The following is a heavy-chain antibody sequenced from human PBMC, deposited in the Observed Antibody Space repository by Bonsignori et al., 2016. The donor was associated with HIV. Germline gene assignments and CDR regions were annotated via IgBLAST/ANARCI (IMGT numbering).Heavy chain of an antibody. CDR1: GFTFSSYE. CDR3: AREGSYYDSSGYHPSFDY. V-gene: IGHV3-48*03. CDR2: ISSSGSTI. D-gene: IGHD3-22*01. J-gene: IGHJ4*02. Sequence: GGSLRLSCAASGFTFSSYEMNWVRQAPGKGLEWVSYISSSGSTIYYADSVKGRFTISRDNAKNSLYLQMNSLRAEDTAVYYCAREGSYYDSSGYHPSFDYWGQGTLVTVSS.